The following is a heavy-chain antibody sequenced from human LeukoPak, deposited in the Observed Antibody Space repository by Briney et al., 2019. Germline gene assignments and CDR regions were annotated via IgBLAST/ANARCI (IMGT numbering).Heavy chain of an antibody. CDR2: IYHSGST. J-gene: IGHJ4*02. CDR3: AREVVGSKVFDY. D-gene: IGHD1-26*01. CDR1: GGSISSYY. V-gene: IGHV4-59*01. Sequence: SETLSLTCTVSGGSISSYYWSWIRQPPGKGLEWIGYIYHSGSTNYNPSLKSRVTISVDTSKNQFSLKLSSVTAADTAVYYCAREVVGSKVFDYWGQGTLVTVSS.